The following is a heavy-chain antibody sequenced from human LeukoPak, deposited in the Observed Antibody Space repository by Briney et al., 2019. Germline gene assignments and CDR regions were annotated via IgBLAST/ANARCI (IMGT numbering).Heavy chain of an antibody. CDR1: GFKFTNYA. J-gene: IGHJ2*01. V-gene: IGHV3-30*04. Sequence: PGGSPRPSCGASGFKFTNYAMHWVRQAPGKGLEWVAVVSYDGRNEYYADSVKGRFTISRDNAKNSLYLQMNSLRAEDTAVYYCARASDGDYANYWYFDLWGRGTLVTVSS. CDR2: VSYDGRNE. CDR3: ARASDGDYANYWYFDL. D-gene: IGHD4-17*01.